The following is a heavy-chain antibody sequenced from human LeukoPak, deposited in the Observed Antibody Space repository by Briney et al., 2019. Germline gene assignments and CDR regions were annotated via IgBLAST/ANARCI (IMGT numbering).Heavy chain of an antibody. Sequence: GGSLRLSCAASGFTFDDYAMHWVRQAPGKGLEWVSGISWNSGSTGYADSVKGRFTISRDNAKNSLYLQMNSLRAEDTALYYCAKDIRSYYDILTGPMDVWGKGTTVTISS. CDR1: GFTFDDYA. V-gene: IGHV3-9*01. J-gene: IGHJ6*03. D-gene: IGHD3-9*01. CDR2: ISWNSGST. CDR3: AKDIRSYYDILTGPMDV.